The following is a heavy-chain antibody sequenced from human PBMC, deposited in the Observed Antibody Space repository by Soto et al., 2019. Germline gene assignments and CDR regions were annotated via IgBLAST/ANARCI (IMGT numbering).Heavy chain of an antibody. V-gene: IGHV1-69*02. J-gene: IGHJ4*02. D-gene: IGHD2-2*01. CDR3: ASGVLPAATTGSEY. Sequence: QVQLVQSGAEVKKPGSSVKVSCKASGGTFSSYTISWVRQAPGQGLEWMGRIIPILAIANYAQKIQGRVTITADKTTSTAYMELSSLRSDDTAVYYCASGVLPAATTGSEYLGQATLLTVSS. CDR1: GGTFSSYT. CDR2: IIPILAIA.